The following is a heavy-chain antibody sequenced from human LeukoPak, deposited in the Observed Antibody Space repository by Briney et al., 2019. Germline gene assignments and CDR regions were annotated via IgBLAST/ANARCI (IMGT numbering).Heavy chain of an antibody. CDR2: IYSGGST. V-gene: IGHV3-53*01. Sequence: GGSLRLSCAASGFTVSSKYMSWVRQAPGKGLEWVSLIYSGGSTYYADSVKGRFTISRDNSKNTLHLQMNSLRAEDTAVYYCVQIQPWYYFDYWGQGTLVTVSS. CDR3: VQIQPWYYFDY. J-gene: IGHJ4*02. CDR1: GFTVSSKY. D-gene: IGHD5-18*01.